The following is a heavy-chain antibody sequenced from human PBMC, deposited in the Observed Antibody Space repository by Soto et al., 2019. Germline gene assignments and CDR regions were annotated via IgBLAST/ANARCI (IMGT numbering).Heavy chain of an antibody. Sequence: ASVKVSCKASGYSFTSYAMHWVRQAPGQRLEWMGWINAGNGNTKYSQKFQGRVTITRDTSASTAYMELTSLRSEDTAVYYCARARAGYCSGGSCPYGMDVWGQGTTVTAP. V-gene: IGHV1-3*01. CDR3: ARARAGYCSGGSCPYGMDV. CDR1: GYSFTSYA. J-gene: IGHJ6*02. D-gene: IGHD2-15*01. CDR2: INAGNGNT.